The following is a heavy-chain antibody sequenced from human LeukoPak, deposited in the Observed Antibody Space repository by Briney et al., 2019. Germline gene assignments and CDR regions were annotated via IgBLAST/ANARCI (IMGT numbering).Heavy chain of an antibody. CDR3: ARVTESYGSGRRHNYYYYYMDV. D-gene: IGHD3-10*01. CDR1: GDSISNFY. J-gene: IGHJ6*03. CDR2: IYTSGST. V-gene: IGHV4-4*07. Sequence: PSETLSLTCTVSGDSISNFYWSWIRQPAGKGLEWIGRIYTSGSTNYNPSLKSRVTMSVDTSKNQFSLKLSSVTAADTAVYYCARVTESYGSGRRHNYYYYYMDVWGKGTTVTISS.